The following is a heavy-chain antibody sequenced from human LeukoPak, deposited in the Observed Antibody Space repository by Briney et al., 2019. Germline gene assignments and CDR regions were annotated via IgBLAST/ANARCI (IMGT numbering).Heavy chain of an antibody. J-gene: IGHJ3*02. CDR1: GFTFNRYW. Sequence: PGGSLRLPYAASGFTFNRYWVHWVRQAPGKGLVWVSRINSDGSTTQYADSVKGRFTISRDNAKSTLFLQMNSLRAEDTAAYYCALSETGEHRGYDASDIWGQGTMVTVSS. V-gene: IGHV3-74*03. CDR3: ALSETGEHRGYDASDI. CDR2: INSDGSTT. D-gene: IGHD5-12*01.